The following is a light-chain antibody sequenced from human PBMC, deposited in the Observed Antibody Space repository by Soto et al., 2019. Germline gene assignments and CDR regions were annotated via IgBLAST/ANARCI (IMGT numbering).Light chain of an antibody. CDR1: SSNIGSNT. CDR2: TNS. V-gene: IGLV1-44*01. CDR3: AAWDDSLNGLYV. J-gene: IGLJ1*01. Sequence: QPVLTQPPSASGTPGQRVIISCSGSSSNIGSNTVNWYQQLPGAAPRLLIYTNSQRPSGVPDRFSGSKSGTSASLAISGLQSEDEADYYCAAWDDSLNGLYVFGTGTKLTVL.